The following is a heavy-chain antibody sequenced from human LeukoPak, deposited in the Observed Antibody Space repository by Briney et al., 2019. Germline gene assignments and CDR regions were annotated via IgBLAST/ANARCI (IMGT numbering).Heavy chain of an antibody. CDR1: GFTFSSSE. CDR3: ARVRLIRLESFFDL. J-gene: IGHJ4*02. V-gene: IGHV3-48*03. D-gene: IGHD2-21*01. Sequence: LSGGSLRLSCAASGFTFSSSEMHWVRQAPGKGLEWVAYFSRDGGDVHYADSARGRFTISSDNAKNSVVLQMNGLRAEDTAVYYCARVRLIRLESFFDLWGQGTLVTVSS. CDR2: FSRDGGDV.